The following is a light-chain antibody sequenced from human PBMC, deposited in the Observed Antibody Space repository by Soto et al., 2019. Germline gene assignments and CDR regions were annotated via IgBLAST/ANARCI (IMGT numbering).Light chain of an antibody. CDR3: QQYGRSPGT. J-gene: IGKJ2*01. CDR1: QSVRSNY. Sequence: EMVLTQSPGTLSLSPGERATRSCRASQSVRSNYLAWYQHKPGQAPRLLIYGASTRATGIPDRFSGSGSGTDFTLTISRLEPEDLAVYYCQQYGRSPGTFGQGTKLEIK. V-gene: IGKV3-20*01. CDR2: GAS.